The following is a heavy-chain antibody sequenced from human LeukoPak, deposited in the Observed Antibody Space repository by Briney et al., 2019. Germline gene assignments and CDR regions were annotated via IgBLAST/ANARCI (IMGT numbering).Heavy chain of an antibody. CDR2: LSHEGHT. J-gene: IGHJ5*02. V-gene: IGHV4-38-2*02. CDR3: ARDKSMSFSVGWYGWFDP. D-gene: IGHD6-19*01. Sequence: PSETLSLTSSVSGISISSGYYCSWIRQTPGKGVGGSGNLSHEGHTFYSPSLERRVTTSADVSRNQFSLKLTSLPAADTAVYYCARDKSMSFSVGWYGWFDPWGQGTPVTVS. CDR1: GISISSGYY.